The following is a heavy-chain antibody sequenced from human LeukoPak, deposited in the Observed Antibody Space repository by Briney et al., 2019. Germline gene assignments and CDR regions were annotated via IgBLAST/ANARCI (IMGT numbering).Heavy chain of an antibody. CDR3: ARVALTMVRGVIIPNYYYGMDV. CDR1: GGSISSYY. CDR2: IYYSGST. J-gene: IGHJ6*02. V-gene: IGHV4-59*01. Sequence: SETLSLTCTVSGGSISSYYWSWIRQPPGKGLEWIGYIYYSGSTNYNPSPKSRVTISVDTSKNQFSLKLSSVTAADTAVYYCARVALTMVRGVIIPNYYYGMDVWGQGTTVTVSS. D-gene: IGHD3-10*01.